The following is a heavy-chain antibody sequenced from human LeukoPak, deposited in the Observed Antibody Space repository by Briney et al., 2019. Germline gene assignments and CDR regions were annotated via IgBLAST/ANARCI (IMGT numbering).Heavy chain of an antibody. D-gene: IGHD6-13*01. Sequence: SETLTLTCAVYGLTFSGYYWSWIRQAPGKGLEWVGEIKHGGSTNYNAYLKRRGTISVGTSKNQFSLKQITVTAADTAVYSCARSMDIAAAAHAIGYWGQGTLVTVST. J-gene: IGHJ4*02. CDR3: ARSMDIAAAAHAIGY. V-gene: IGHV4-34*01. CDR2: IKHGGST. CDR1: GLTFSGYY.